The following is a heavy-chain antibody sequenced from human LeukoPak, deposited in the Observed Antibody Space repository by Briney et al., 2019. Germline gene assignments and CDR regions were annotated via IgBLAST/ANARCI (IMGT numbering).Heavy chain of an antibody. V-gene: IGHV7-4-1*02. Sequence: GASVKVSCKASGYTFTSYAMNWVRQAPGQGLEWMGWINTNTGNPTYAQGFTGRFVSSLDTSVSTAYLQISSLKAEDTAVYYCARDRRNDVSVYYFDYWGQGTLVTVSS. CDR3: ARDRRNDVSVYYFDY. D-gene: IGHD1-1*01. CDR2: INTNTGNP. CDR1: GYTFTSYA. J-gene: IGHJ4*02.